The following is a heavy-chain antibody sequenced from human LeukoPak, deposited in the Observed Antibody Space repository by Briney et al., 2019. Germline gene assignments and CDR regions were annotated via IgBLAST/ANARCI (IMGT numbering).Heavy chain of an antibody. CDR2: INPSGGST. CDR1: GYTFTSYY. Sequence: ASVKVSCKASGYTFTSYYMHWVRQAPGQGLEWMGIINPSGGSTSYAQKFQGRVTMTRDTSTSTVYMELSSLRSEDTAVYYCARLSRDGYGSATSDYWGQGTLVTVSS. D-gene: IGHD5-24*01. V-gene: IGHV1-46*01. J-gene: IGHJ4*02. CDR3: ARLSRDGYGSATSDY.